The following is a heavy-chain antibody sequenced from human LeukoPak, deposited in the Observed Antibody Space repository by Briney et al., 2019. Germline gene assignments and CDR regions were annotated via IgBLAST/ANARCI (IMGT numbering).Heavy chain of an antibody. CDR3: ARVQNYDYVWGSYRPNWFDP. D-gene: IGHD3-16*02. Sequence: SETLSLTCAVYGGSSSGYYWSWIRQPPGKGLEWIGEINHSGSTNYNPSLKSRVTISVDTSKNQFSLKLSSVTAADTAVYYCARVQNYDYVWGSYRPNWFDPWGQGTLVTVSS. CDR1: GGSSSGYY. J-gene: IGHJ5*02. V-gene: IGHV4-34*01. CDR2: INHSGST.